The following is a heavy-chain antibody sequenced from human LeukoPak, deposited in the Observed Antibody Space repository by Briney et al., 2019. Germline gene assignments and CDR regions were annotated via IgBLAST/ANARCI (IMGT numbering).Heavy chain of an antibody. CDR3: ARETYDFWSGYYTLWSYSWFDP. V-gene: IGHV3-30-3*01. CDR2: ISYDGSNK. CDR1: GFTFSSYA. J-gene: IGHJ5*02. D-gene: IGHD3-3*01. Sequence: GGSLRLSCAASGFTFSSYAMHWVRQAPGKGLEWVAVISYDGSNKYYADSVKGRFTISRDNSKNTLYLQMNSLRAEDTAVYYCARETYDFWSGYYTLWSYSWFDPWGQGTLVTVSS.